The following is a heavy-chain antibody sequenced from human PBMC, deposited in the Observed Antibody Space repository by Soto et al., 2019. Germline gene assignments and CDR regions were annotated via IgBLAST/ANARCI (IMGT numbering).Heavy chain of an antibody. V-gene: IGHV4-31*02. CDR3: AVYGDYRRYFDY. Sequence: PSETLARTWSVSGGSISSSGDYWSWIRQHPGKGLEWIGYIYYSGSTYYNPSLKSRVTISVDTSKNQFSLKLSSVTAADTAVYYCAVYGDYRRYFDYWGQGTLVTVSS. J-gene: IGHJ4*02. CDR2: IYYSGST. CDR1: GGSISSSGDY. D-gene: IGHD4-17*01.